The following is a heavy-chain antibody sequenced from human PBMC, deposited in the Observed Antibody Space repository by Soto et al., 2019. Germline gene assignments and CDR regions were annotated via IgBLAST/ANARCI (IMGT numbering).Heavy chain of an antibody. D-gene: IGHD2-2*01. CDR1: GGTFSSYT. V-gene: IGHV1-69*02. Sequence: SVKVSCKASGGTFSSYTISWVRQAPGQGLEWMGRIIPILAIANNAQKFQGRVTITADISTSTAYMELSSLRSEDTAVYYCARGGYCSSTSCYQPFDYWGQGTLVTVSS. CDR3: ARGGYCSSTSCYQPFDY. J-gene: IGHJ4*02. CDR2: IIPILAIA.